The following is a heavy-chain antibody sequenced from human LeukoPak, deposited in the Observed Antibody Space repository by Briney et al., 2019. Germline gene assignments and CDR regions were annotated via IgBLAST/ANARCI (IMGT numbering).Heavy chain of an antibody. J-gene: IGHJ4*02. V-gene: IGHV3-21*01. CDR3: ARGFSGGIATPPKEAYYFDY. CDR2: ISSSGSYI. CDR1: GFTFSSYS. Sequence: GGSLRLSCAASGFTFSSYSMNWVRQAPGKGLEWVSSISSSGSYIYYADSVKGRFTISRDNAKNSLYLQMNSLRAEDTAVYYCARGFSGGIATPPKEAYYFDYWGQGTLVTVSS. D-gene: IGHD2-21*01.